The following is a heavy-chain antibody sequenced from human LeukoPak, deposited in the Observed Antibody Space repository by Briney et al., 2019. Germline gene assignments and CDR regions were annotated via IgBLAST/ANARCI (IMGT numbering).Heavy chain of an antibody. CDR3: ASLNGYCSGGSCYTMGAFDI. D-gene: IGHD2-15*01. CDR1: EFTFSKYA. J-gene: IGHJ3*02. CDR2: ISGNSGST. V-gene: IGHV3-23*01. Sequence: PGGSLRLSCTASEFTFSKYAMSWVRQAPGQGLEWVSAISGNSGSTYYADSVKGRFTISRDNSKNTLYLQMNSLRAEDTAVYYCASLNGYCSGGSCYTMGAFDIWGQGTMVTVSS.